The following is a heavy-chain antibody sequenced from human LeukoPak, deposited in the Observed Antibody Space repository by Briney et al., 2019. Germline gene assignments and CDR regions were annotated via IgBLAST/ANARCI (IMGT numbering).Heavy chain of an antibody. Sequence: GRSLRLSCAASGFTFSSYAMHWVRQAPGKGLEWVAVISYDGSNKYYADSVKGRFTISRDNSKNTLYLQMNSLRAEDTAVYYCARDEIPDTAMVGFDYWGQGTLVTVSS. CDR3: ARDEIPDTAMVGFDY. CDR1: GFTFSSYA. J-gene: IGHJ4*02. CDR2: ISYDGSNK. D-gene: IGHD5-18*01. V-gene: IGHV3-30-3*01.